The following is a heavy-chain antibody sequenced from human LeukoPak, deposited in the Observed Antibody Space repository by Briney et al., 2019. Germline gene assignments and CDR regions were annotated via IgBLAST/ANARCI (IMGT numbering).Heavy chain of an antibody. V-gene: IGHV4-31*03. CDR2: IYYSGNT. Sequence: SETLSLTCTVSGGSISSGAYYWNWIRHFPGEGLEWIGYIYYSGNTYYNPSLKSRITISRDTSKNQFSLKMTSVTAADTAVYYCARAPPYFFDYWGQGTLVTVSS. D-gene: IGHD2-21*01. CDR1: GGSISSGAYY. CDR3: ARAPPYFFDY. J-gene: IGHJ4*02.